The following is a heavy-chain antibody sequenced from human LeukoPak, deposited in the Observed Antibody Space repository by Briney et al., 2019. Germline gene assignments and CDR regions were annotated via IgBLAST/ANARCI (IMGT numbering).Heavy chain of an antibody. V-gene: IGHV3-48*03. Sequence: GGSLRLSCAGSGFTFSSYEMNWVRQAPGKGLEWVSYISSSSSTIYYADSVKGRFTISRDNAKNSLYLQMNSLRAEDTAVYYCAKGGEWLVSSAYYYYYMDVWGKGTTVTISS. D-gene: IGHD6-19*01. J-gene: IGHJ6*03. CDR3: AKGGEWLVSSAYYYYYMDV. CDR1: GFTFSSYE. CDR2: ISSSSSTI.